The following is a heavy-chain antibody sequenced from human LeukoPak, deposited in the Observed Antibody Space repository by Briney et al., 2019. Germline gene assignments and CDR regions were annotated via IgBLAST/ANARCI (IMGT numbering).Heavy chain of an antibody. CDR1: GFTFSSYA. V-gene: IGHV3-23*01. CDR2: ISGSGGST. D-gene: IGHD6-13*01. Sequence: GGSLRLSCAASGFTFSSYAMSWVRQAPGKGLEWVSDISGSGGSTYYADSVKGRFTISGDNSKNTLYLQMNSLRAEDTAVYYCAKGLSSSWSVRGPLDYWGQGTLVTVSS. CDR3: AKGLSSSWSVRGPLDY. J-gene: IGHJ4*02.